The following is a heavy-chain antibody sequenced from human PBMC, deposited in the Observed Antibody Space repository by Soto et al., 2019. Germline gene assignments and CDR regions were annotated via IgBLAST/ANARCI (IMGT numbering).Heavy chain of an antibody. V-gene: IGHV4-34*01. CDR2: INHSGST. D-gene: IGHD3-10*01. CDR3: ARGLLWFGEFVQNHPYYYYYGMDV. CDR1: GGSFSGYY. Sequence: SETLSLTCAVYGGSFSGYYWSWIRQPPGKGLEWIGEINHSGSTNYNPSLKSRVTISVDTSKNQFSLKLSSVTAADTAVYYCARGLLWFGEFVQNHPYYYYYGMDVWGQGTTVTVSS. J-gene: IGHJ6*02.